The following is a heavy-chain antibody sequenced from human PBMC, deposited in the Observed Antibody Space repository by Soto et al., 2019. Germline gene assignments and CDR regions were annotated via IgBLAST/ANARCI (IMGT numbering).Heavy chain of an antibody. CDR3: AKDKMGGTYPYYFDY. CDR1: GFTFSSFA. Sequence: EVQLLESGGGLVQPGGSLRLSCAASGFTFSSFAMSWVRQAPGKGLEWVLGISTTGTTSSYADSVKGRFTVSRDNTKNTLYLQMSSLRAEDTAVYYCAKDKMGGTYPYYFDYWGQGSVVTVSS. J-gene: IGHJ4*02. D-gene: IGHD1-26*01. CDR2: ISTTGTTS. V-gene: IGHV3-23*01.